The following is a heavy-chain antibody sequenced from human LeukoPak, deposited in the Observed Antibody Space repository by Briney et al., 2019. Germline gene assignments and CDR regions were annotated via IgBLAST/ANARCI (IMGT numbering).Heavy chain of an antibody. V-gene: IGHV1-69*01. D-gene: IGHD3-22*01. J-gene: IGHJ4*02. CDR3: ARGYDSSGYYFPFDY. CDR2: IIPIFGTA. Sequence: SVNVSCKASGGTFSSYAISWVRQAPGQGLEWMGGIIPIFGTANYAQKFQGRVTITADESTSTAYMELSSLRSEDTAVYYCARGYDSSGYYFPFDYWGQGTLVTVSS. CDR1: GGTFSSYA.